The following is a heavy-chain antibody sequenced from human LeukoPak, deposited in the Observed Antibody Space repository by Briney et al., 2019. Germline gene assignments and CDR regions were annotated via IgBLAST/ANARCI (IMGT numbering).Heavy chain of an antibody. CDR3: ARRYSSGWYYFDY. J-gene: IGHJ4*02. CDR1: GGTFSSYA. D-gene: IGHD6-19*01. Sequence: ASVKVSCKASGGTFSSYAISWVRQAPGQGLEWMGGIIPIFGTANYAQKFQGRVTTTADESTSTAYMELSSLRSEDTAVYYCARRYSSGWYYFDYWGQGTLVTVSS. CDR2: IIPIFGTA. V-gene: IGHV1-69*13.